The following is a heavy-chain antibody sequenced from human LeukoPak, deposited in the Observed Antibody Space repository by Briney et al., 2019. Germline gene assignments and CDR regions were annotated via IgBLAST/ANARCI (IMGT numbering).Heavy chain of an antibody. CDR1: GFTFSDYA. V-gene: IGHV3-23*01. J-gene: IGHJ4*02. CDR3: AKENSGSFEY. CDR2: TRGRGTDA. Sequence: PGGSLRLSCAASGFTFSDYAMSWIRQAPGKGLEWVSATRGRGTDAYYADSVRGRFTISRDNSRNTLYLQMNSLRAEDTAVYYCAKENSGSFEYWGQGALVTVSS. D-gene: IGHD3-22*01.